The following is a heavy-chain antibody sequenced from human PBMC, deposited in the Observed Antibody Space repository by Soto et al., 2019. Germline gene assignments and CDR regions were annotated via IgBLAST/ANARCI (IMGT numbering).Heavy chain of an antibody. Sequence: SETLSLTCTVSGGSISSYYWSWIRQPPGKGLEWIGYIYYSGSTYYNPSLKSRVTISVDTSKNQFSLKLSSVTAADTAVYYCARHERYFDWLFFDYWGQGTLVTVSS. D-gene: IGHD3-9*01. V-gene: IGHV4-59*04. CDR2: IYYSGST. CDR3: ARHERYFDWLFFDY. CDR1: GGSISSYY. J-gene: IGHJ4*02.